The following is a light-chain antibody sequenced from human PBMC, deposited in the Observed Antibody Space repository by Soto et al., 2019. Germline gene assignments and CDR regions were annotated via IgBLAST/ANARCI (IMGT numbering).Light chain of an antibody. V-gene: IGKV1-5*03. CDR3: QQYNTYPLT. Sequence: DIQMTQSPSTLSASVRDRVTITCRASQTISGWLAWYQQKPGKAPKLLIYKASGLQSGVPSRFSGSASGTEFTLTISSLQPDYFATYYCQQYNTYPLTFGPGTKVDVK. J-gene: IGKJ3*01. CDR1: QTISGW. CDR2: KAS.